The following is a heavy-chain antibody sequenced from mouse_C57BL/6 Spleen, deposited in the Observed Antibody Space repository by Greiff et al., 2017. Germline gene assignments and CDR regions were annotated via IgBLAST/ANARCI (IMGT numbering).Heavy chain of an antibody. V-gene: IGHV1-63*01. CDR2: IYPGGGYT. CDR3: ARSYYGSSWGGY. CDR1: GYTFTNYW. Sequence: QVQLQQSGAELVRPGTSVTMSCKASGYTFTNYWIGWAKQRPGHGLEWIGDIYPGGGYTNYNEKFKGKATLTADKSSSTAYMPFSSLTSEDSAIYYCARSYYGSSWGGYWGQGTSVTVSS. D-gene: IGHD1-1*01. J-gene: IGHJ4*01.